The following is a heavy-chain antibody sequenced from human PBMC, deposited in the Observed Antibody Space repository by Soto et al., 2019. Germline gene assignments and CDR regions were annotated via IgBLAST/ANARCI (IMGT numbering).Heavy chain of an antibody. V-gene: IGHV4-61*01. D-gene: IGHD3-3*01. CDR3: QRHDFWSGYY. Sequence: QVQLQESGPGLVKPSETLSLTCTVSGGSVSSGSYYWSWIRQPPGKGLEWIGYIYYSGSTNYNPSLQSRATISVDPSKSPFSLKLSSVTAADTAVDYCQRHDFWSGYYWGQGTLVTVSS. CDR1: GGSVSSGSYY. CDR2: IYYSGST. J-gene: IGHJ4*02.